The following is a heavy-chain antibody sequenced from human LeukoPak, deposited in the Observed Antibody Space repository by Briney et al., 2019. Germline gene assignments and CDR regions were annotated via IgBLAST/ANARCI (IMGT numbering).Heavy chain of an antibody. J-gene: IGHJ4*02. CDR3: ARSLWPEDY. Sequence: QPGGSLRLSCAASGFTFSDFYISWVRESPGKGLEWVASINQDGTGKYYVASVKGRFTISRDNAKKSVWLRMTSLRADDTAVYYCARSLWPEDYWGQGTLVTVSS. CDR2: INQDGTGK. V-gene: IGHV3-7*01. CDR1: GFTFSDFY. D-gene: IGHD3-16*01.